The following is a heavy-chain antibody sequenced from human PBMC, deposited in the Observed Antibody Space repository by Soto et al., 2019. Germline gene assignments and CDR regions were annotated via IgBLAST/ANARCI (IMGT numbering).Heavy chain of an antibody. V-gene: IGHV2-70*11. CDR3: ARILASAGSHRFD. J-gene: IGHJ4*02. CDR2: IDWDDDK. CDR1: GFSLSTSGMC. Sequence: SDPTLVNPTQTLTLTCTFSGFSLSTSGMCVSWIRQPPGKALEWLARIDWDDDKYYSTSLKTRLTISKDTSKNQVVLTMTNMEPVDTATYYCARILASAGSHRFDWGQGTLVTVSS. D-gene: IGHD3-16*02.